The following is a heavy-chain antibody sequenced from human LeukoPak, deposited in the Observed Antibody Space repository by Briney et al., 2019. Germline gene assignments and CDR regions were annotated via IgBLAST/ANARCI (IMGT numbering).Heavy chain of an antibody. Sequence: GRSLRLSCAASGFTFSSYSMNWVRQAPGKGLEWVSYISSSSSTIYYADSVEGRFTISRDNAKNSLYLQMNSLRAEDTAVYHCARGYNYDSVGFDPWGQGTLVTVSS. CDR1: GFTFSSYS. D-gene: IGHD3-22*01. V-gene: IGHV3-48*04. CDR3: ARGYNYDSVGFDP. CDR2: ISSSSSTI. J-gene: IGHJ5*02.